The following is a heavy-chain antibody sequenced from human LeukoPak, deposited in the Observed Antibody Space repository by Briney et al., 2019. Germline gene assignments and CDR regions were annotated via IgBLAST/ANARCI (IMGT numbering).Heavy chain of an antibody. CDR2: VDPQNNRK. Sequence: ASVKVSCKASGYTFIDYYIHWVHQAPGKGLEWIGRVDPQNNRKKYADKFQGRVTITADTSTDTAYMELSSLRSEDTGVYYCFANSGSYQGWFDPWGQGTLVTDSS. V-gene: IGHV1-69-2*01. J-gene: IGHJ5*02. CDR1: GYTFIDYY. D-gene: IGHD1-26*01. CDR3: FANSGSYQGWFDP.